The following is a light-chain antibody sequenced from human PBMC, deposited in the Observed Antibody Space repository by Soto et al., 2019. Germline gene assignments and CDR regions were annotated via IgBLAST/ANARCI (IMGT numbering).Light chain of an antibody. CDR3: CSYAGSSTFI. J-gene: IGLJ1*01. CDR2: DVT. CDR1: SRDVAVYSY. V-gene: IGLV2-11*01. Sequence: QSVLAQPRSVSGSPGQSVTVSCTGTSRDVAVYSYVSWFQQHPGKAPQLLIYDVTKRPSGVSNRFSGSKSGNTASLTISGLQAEDEADYYCCSYAGSSTFIFGNGTKVTVL.